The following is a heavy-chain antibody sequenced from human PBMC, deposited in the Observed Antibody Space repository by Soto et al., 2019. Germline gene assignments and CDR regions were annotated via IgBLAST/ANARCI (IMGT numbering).Heavy chain of an antibody. V-gene: IGHV3-74*01. CDR3: ARSITGYSYAES. J-gene: IGHJ4*02. Sequence: EVQLAESGGGLVQPGGSLRLSCAASGFTFTSYWMHWVRQAPGKGLVWVSRINSDGSSTVYVDSVKGRFSISRDNAKNTLYLQMTSLRAEDTAFYYCARSITGYSYAESWGQGTLVTVSS. CDR2: INSDGSST. CDR1: GFTFTSYW. D-gene: IGHD5-18*01.